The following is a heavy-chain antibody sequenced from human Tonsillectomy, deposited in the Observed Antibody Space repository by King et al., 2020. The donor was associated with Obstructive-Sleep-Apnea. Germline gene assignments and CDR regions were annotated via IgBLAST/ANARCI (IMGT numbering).Heavy chain of an antibody. J-gene: IGHJ3*02. V-gene: IGHV1-18*01. CDR3: VRDAVGVEGPHGDDSFEI. CDR1: GYTFTSHG. D-gene: IGHD2-8*01. Sequence: EQLVQSGVEVKKPGASVKVSCQASGYTFTSHGISWVRQAPAQGLEWRGWSGTYNGDTNYAQKTRGRVTMTTDTSTRTVYMEMRGLKSEDTAVYYCVRDAVGVEGPHGDDSFEIWGQGTMVTVSS. CDR2: SGTYNGDT.